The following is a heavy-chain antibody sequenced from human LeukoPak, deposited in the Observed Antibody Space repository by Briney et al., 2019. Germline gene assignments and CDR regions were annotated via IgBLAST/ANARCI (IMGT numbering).Heavy chain of an antibody. CDR3: AREWQGGVAAAGSRIEGDY. CDR2: IKQDGSEK. J-gene: IGHJ4*02. D-gene: IGHD6-13*01. CDR1: GFSPSGYW. Sequence: GGSLRLSCAVSGFSPSGYWRTWVRQAPGKGLERVANIKQDGSEKNYVDSVQGRFTISRDNAENSLFLQMNSLRVEDTAGYYCAREWQGGVAAAGSRIEGDYGGQGTLVAVSS. V-gene: IGHV3-7*01.